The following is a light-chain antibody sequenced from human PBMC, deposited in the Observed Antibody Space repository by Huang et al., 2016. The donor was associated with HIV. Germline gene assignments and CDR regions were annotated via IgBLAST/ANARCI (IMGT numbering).Light chain of an antibody. J-gene: IGKJ1*01. Sequence: DIQMTQSPPSLSASVGDRVTFTCRAYQHITKSLNWYQPKPGKAPNLLIYTVSTLESGVPSRFSGSGSGSRFTLNIGNLQPEDFATYYCQQSFSVPRTFG. CDR1: QHITKS. V-gene: IGKV1-39*01. CDR3: QQSFSVPRT. CDR2: TVS.